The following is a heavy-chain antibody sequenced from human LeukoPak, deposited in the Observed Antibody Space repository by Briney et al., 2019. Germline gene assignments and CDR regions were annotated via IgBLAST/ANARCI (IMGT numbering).Heavy chain of an antibody. V-gene: IGHV3-7*01. D-gene: IGHD3-9*01. CDR2: MKQDGSEK. CDR1: GFTFSSYW. Sequence: GGSLRLSCAASGFTFSSYWMSWVRQAPGKGLEWVANMKQDGSEKYYVDSVKGRFTISRDNAKNSPYLQMNSLRAEDTAVYYCARSNVLRYFDWLSGSYYYYYYMDVWGKRTTVTVSS. J-gene: IGHJ6*03. CDR3: ARSNVLRYFDWLSGSYYYYYYMDV.